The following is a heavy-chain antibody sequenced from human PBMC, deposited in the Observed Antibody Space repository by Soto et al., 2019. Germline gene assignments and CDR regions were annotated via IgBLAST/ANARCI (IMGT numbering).Heavy chain of an antibody. CDR1: GYTFTSYG. J-gene: IGHJ6*02. CDR3: ASSGVLRFLEWLPTPDYYYYGMDV. D-gene: IGHD3-3*01. Sequence: ASVKVSCKASGYTFTSYGISWVRQAPGQGLEWMGWISAYNGNTNYAQKLQGRVTMTTDTSTSTAYMELRSLRSDDTAVYYCASSGVLRFLEWLPTPDYYYYGMDVWGQGTTVTVSS. CDR2: ISAYNGNT. V-gene: IGHV1-18*01.